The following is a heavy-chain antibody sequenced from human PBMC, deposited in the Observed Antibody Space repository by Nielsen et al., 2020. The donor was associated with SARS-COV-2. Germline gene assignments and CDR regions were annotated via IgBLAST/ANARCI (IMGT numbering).Heavy chain of an antibody. J-gene: IGHJ6*02. CDR1: GGSFSGYY. Sequence: SETLSLTCADYGGSFSGYYWSWIRQPPGKGLEWIGEINHSGSTNYNPSLKSRVTISVDTSKNQFSLKLSSVTAADTAVYYCARGRKIAVAAYYYYYGMDVWGQGTTVTVSS. V-gene: IGHV4-34*01. CDR3: ARGRKIAVAAYYYYYGMDV. D-gene: IGHD6-19*01. CDR2: INHSGST.